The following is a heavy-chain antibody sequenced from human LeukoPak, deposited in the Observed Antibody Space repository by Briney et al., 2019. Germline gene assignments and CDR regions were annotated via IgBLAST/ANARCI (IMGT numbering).Heavy chain of an antibody. CDR2: LIPSGGSP. D-gene: IGHD2-2*01. J-gene: IGHJ4*02. V-gene: IGHV1-46*01. Sequence: ASVKVSCKASGYTFTDFYIHWVRQAPGQGLEWMAKLIPSGGSPSYAQNFQGRVTVISDTSTSTVHMELSSLRSDDSAVYYCARGAHQHSDSWGQGTLVSVSS. CDR3: ARGAHQHSDS. CDR1: GYTFTDFY.